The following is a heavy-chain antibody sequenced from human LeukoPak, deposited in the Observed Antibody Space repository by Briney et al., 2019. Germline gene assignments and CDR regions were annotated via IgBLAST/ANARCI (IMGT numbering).Heavy chain of an antibody. CDR2: IYYSGIT. J-gene: IGHJ3*02. D-gene: IGHD5-12*01. Sequence: SETLSLTCTVSGGGGSISSHYWGWIRQPPGKGLEWIGNIYYSGITYYNASLKSRVTISVDTSKIQFSLKLSSVTAADTAVYYCARDDGLPNAFDIWGQGTMVTVSS. V-gene: IGHV4-39*07. CDR1: GGGGSISSHY. CDR3: ARDDGLPNAFDI.